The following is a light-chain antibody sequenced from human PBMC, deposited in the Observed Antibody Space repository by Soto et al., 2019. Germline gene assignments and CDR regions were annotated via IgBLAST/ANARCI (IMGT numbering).Light chain of an antibody. J-gene: IGLJ2*01. V-gene: IGLV2-8*01. Sequence: QSALTQPPSXXXSXXXXXTISCTGSSSDVGGYNYVSWYQQHPGKAPKLMIYEVSKRPSGVPDRLSGSKSGNTASLTVSGLQAEDEADYYCSSYGGSNTVVFGGGTKLTVL. CDR3: SSYGGSNTVV. CDR1: SSDVGGYNY. CDR2: EVS.